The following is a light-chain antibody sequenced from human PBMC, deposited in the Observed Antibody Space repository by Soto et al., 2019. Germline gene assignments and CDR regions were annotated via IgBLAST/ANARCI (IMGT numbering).Light chain of an antibody. Sequence: QSVLTQPASVSGSPGQSITISCTGTSSDVGGYDYVSWYQQHPGKAPKLMIYEVSNRPSGVSNRFSGSKSGNTASLTISGLQAEDEGDYYRSSYTSSSTLVFGGGTKVTVL. V-gene: IGLV2-14*01. J-gene: IGLJ2*01. CDR1: SSDVGGYDY. CDR3: SSYTSSSTLV. CDR2: EVS.